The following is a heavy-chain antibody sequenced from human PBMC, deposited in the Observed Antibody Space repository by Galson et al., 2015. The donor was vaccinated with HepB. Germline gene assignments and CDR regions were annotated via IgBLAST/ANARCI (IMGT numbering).Heavy chain of an antibody. CDR1: GGSISSYY. CDR3: ARGRGYSYGSEYFQH. J-gene: IGHJ1*01. Sequence: QVQLQESGPGLVKPSETLSLTCTVSGGSISSYYWSWIRQPPGKGLEWIGYIYYSGSTNYNPSLKSRVTISVDTSKNQFSLKLSSVTAADTAVYYCARGRGYSYGSEYFQHWGQGTLVTVSS. V-gene: IGHV4-59*01. D-gene: IGHD5-18*01. CDR2: IYYSGST.